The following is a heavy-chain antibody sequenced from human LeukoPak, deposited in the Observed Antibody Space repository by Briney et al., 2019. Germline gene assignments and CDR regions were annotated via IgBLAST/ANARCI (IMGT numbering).Heavy chain of an antibody. V-gene: IGHV1-46*01. D-gene: IGHD4-23*01. Sequence: ASVKVSCTASGYTFTSYGISWVRQAPGQGLEWMGIINPSGGSTSYAQKFQGRVTMTRDTSTSTVYMELSSLRSEDTAVYYCARNGYGGNSPLFSYWGQGTLVTVSS. CDR1: GYTFTSYG. CDR2: INPSGGST. CDR3: ARNGYGGNSPLFSY. J-gene: IGHJ4*02.